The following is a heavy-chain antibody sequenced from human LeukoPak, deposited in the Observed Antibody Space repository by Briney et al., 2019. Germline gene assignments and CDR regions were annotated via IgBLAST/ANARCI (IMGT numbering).Heavy chain of an antibody. Sequence: PGGSLRLSCAASGFTFSSYAISWVRQAPGKGLEWVSVIYSGGSTYYADSVKGRFTISRDNSKNTLYLQMNSLRAEDTAVYYCARGDSYYDILTGSLDYWGQGTLVTVSS. CDR1: GFTFSSYA. CDR3: ARGDSYYDILTGSLDY. V-gene: IGHV3-66*01. D-gene: IGHD3-9*01. J-gene: IGHJ4*02. CDR2: IYSGGST.